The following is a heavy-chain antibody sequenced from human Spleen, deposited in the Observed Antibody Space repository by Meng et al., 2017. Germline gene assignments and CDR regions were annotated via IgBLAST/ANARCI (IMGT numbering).Heavy chain of an antibody. D-gene: IGHD6-13*01. V-gene: IGHV3-7*01. CDR1: GFTYNNFW. CDR3: ARHKLRDGTDY. J-gene: IGHJ4*02. CDR2: IKEDGSEK. Sequence: GGSLRLSCAAPGFTYNNFWMTWVRQAPGKGLEWVASIKEDGSEKYYVDSVKGRFTISRDNAKNSLYLQMNSLRAEDTAVYYCARHKLRDGTDYWGQGTLVTVSS.